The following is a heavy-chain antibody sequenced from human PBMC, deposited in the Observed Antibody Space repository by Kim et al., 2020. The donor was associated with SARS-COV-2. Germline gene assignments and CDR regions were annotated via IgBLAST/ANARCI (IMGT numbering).Heavy chain of an antibody. J-gene: IGHJ4*02. CDR1: GYSFTSYY. D-gene: IGHD3-16*01. Sequence: ASVKVSCKASGYSFTSYYVHWVRQAPGQGLEWMATINPTTGDTSYAQRFQGRVTMTRDTSTGTVYMELSSLRSEDTAVYYCARKRHGAPFDYWGQGTLVT. CDR3: ARKRHGAPFDY. V-gene: IGHV1-46*01. CDR2: INPTTGDT.